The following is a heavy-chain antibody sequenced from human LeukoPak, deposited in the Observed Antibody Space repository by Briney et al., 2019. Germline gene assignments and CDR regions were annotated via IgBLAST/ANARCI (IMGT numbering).Heavy chain of an antibody. CDR2: INHSGST. CDR1: GGSFSGYY. Sequence: SETLSLTCAVYGGSFSGYYWSWIRQPPGKGLEWIGEINHSGSTNYNPSLKSRVTISVGTSKNQFSLKLSSVTAADTAVYYCARGSILWLKGYFDYWGQGTLVTVSS. J-gene: IGHJ4*02. CDR3: ARGSILWLKGYFDY. V-gene: IGHV4-34*01. D-gene: IGHD2-21*01.